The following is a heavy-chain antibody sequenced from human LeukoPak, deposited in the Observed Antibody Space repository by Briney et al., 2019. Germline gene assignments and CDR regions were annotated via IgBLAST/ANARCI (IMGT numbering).Heavy chain of an antibody. CDR3: AREGLVLTTDWYLDL. D-gene: IGHD5-12*01. J-gene: IGHJ2*01. CDR2: IIPIFGKV. Sequence: SVKVSCKTSGDTFSSYAISWVRQAPGQGLEWVGGIIPIFGKVNYAQKFQGRVTITPDEYTNTAYLEVSSLRSEDTAIYYCAREGLVLTTDWYLDLWGRGTQVTVPS. CDR1: GDTFSSYA. V-gene: IGHV1-69*13.